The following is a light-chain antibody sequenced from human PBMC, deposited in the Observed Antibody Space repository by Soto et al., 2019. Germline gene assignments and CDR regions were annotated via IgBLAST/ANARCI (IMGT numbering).Light chain of an antibody. CDR2: GAS. CDR3: QQYNNWPRT. CDR1: QSVSSD. J-gene: IGKJ1*01. Sequence: EIVMTQSPATLSVSPGERATVSCRASQSVSSDLAWYHQKPGQAPRLLIYGASTRATGIPARFSGSGSGTEFTLTINSXQSEDFAVYYCQQYNNWPRTFGQGTKVDIK. V-gene: IGKV3-15*01.